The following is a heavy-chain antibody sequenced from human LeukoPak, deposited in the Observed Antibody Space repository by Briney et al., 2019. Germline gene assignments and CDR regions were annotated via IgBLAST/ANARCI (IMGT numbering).Heavy chain of an antibody. Sequence: SETLSLTCSVSGGSVSSYYWSWIRQPPGKGLEWIGYVYYTGSTNYNPSLKSRVTMFEDKSKNQFSLRLYSVTAADTAVYYCARHSAYSSSSYFDYWGQGSLATVSS. J-gene: IGHJ4*02. CDR3: ARHSAYSSSSYFDY. D-gene: IGHD6-6*01. V-gene: IGHV4-59*08. CDR1: GGSVSSYY. CDR2: VYYTGST.